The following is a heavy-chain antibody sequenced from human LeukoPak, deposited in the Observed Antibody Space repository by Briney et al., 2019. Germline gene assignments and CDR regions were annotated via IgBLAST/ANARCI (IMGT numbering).Heavy chain of an antibody. CDR3: ARVMHGDKPMARGRGMDV. D-gene: IGHD5-18*01. CDR2: ISAYKGNT. J-gene: IGHJ6*02. Sequence: ASVKVSCKASGYTFTSYGISWVRQAPGQGLEWMGWISAYKGNTNYAQKFQGRVTVTTDTSISTAYMELRRQRSDDTALYYCARVMHGDKPMARGRGMDVWGQGTTVTVSS. V-gene: IGHV1-18*01. CDR1: GYTFTSYG.